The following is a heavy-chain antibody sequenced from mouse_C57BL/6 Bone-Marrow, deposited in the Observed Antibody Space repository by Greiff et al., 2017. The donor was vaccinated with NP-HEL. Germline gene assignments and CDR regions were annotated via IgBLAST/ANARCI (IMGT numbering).Heavy chain of an antibody. D-gene: IGHD1-1*01. V-gene: IGHV1-82*01. CDR3: ARGYYGSSYRFFDY. CDR1: GYAFSSSW. Sequence: QVQLQQSGPELVKPGASVKISCKASGYAFSSSWMNWVKQRPGKGLEWIGRIYPGDGDTNYNGKFKGKATLTADKSSSTAYMQLSSLTSEDSAVYFCARGYYGSSYRFFDYWGQGTTLTVSS. CDR2: IYPGDGDT. J-gene: IGHJ2*01.